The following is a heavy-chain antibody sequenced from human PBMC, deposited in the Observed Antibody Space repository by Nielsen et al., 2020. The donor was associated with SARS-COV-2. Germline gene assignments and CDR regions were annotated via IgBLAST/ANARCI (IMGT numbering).Heavy chain of an antibody. Sequence: GESLKISCAASGFTFSSYAMSWVRQAPGKGLEWVSAISGSGGSTYYADSVKGRFTISRDNSKNTLYLQMNGLRAEDTAVYYCGGPHFDYWGQGTLVTVSS. J-gene: IGHJ4*02. CDR2: ISGSGGST. CDR1: GFTFSSYA. CDR3: GGPHFDY. V-gene: IGHV3-23*01.